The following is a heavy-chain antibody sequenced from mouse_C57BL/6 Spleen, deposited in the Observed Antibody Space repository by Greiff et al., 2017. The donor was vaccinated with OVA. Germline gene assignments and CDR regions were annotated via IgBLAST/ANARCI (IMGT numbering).Heavy chain of an antibody. CDR3: ARYSYGNHEGWFAY. D-gene: IGHD2-1*01. CDR2: IRNKANGYTT. CDR1: GFTFTDYY. J-gene: IGHJ3*01. V-gene: IGHV7-3*01. Sequence: EVQVVESGGGLVQPGGSLSLSCAASGFTFTDYYMSWVRQPPGKALEWLGFIRNKANGYTTEYSASVKGRFTISRDNSQSILYLQMNALRAEDSATYYCARYSYGNHEGWFAYWGQGTLVTVSA.